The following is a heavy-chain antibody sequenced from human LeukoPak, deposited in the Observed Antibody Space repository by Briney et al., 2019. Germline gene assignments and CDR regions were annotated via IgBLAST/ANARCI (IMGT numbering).Heavy chain of an antibody. CDR3: ARHDTVVTPYYFDY. Sequence: PSETLSLTCTVSGGSISSSSYYWGWIRQPPGKGLEWIGSIYYSGSTYYNPSLKSRVTISVDTSKNQFSLKLSSVTAADTAVYYCARHDTVVTPYYFDYWAREPWSPSPQ. V-gene: IGHV4-39*01. CDR2: IYYSGST. J-gene: IGHJ4*02. D-gene: IGHD4-23*01. CDR1: GGSISSSSYY.